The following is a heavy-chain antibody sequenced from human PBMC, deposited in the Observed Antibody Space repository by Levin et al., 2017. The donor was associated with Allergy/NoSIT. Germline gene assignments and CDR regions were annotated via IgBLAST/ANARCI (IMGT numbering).Heavy chain of an antibody. CDR3: VGSGYDGGDY. Sequence: SETLSLTCTVSGGSISSSSYYWGWIRQPPGKGLEWIGSIYYSGSTYYNPSLKSRVTISVDTSKNQFSLKLSSVTAADTAVYYCVGSGYDGGDYWGQGTLVTVSS. D-gene: IGHD5-12*01. CDR2: IYYSGST. CDR1: GGSISSSSYY. V-gene: IGHV4-39*01. J-gene: IGHJ4*02.